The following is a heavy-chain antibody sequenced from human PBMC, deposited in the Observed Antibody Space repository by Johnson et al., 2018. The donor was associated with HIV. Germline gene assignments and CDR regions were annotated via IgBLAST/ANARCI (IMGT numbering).Heavy chain of an antibody. Sequence: VQLVESGGGLVQPGGSLRLSCAASGVTFSSYGMHWVRQAPGKGLEGVANIKQDGSEKYYADSVKGRFTISRDNAKNSLYLQMNSLRAEDTALYYCARATSASGTDNDAFDIWGQGTMVTVSS. D-gene: IGHD6-13*01. CDR1: GVTFSSYG. V-gene: IGHV3-7*03. CDR2: IKQDGSEK. J-gene: IGHJ3*02. CDR3: ARATSASGTDNDAFDI.